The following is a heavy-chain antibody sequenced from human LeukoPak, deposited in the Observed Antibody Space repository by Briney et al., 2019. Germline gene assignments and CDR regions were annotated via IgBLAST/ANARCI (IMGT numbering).Heavy chain of an antibody. CDR3: ASYDSSGYSNFDY. J-gene: IGHJ4*02. V-gene: IGHV3-66*02. CDR1: GFTVSSNY. D-gene: IGHD3-22*01. CDR2: IYSGGST. Sequence: GGSLRLSCAASGFTVSSNYMSWVRQAPGKGLDWVSVIYSGGSTYYADSVKGRFTISRDNSKNTLYLQMNSLRAEDTAVYYCASYDSSGYSNFDYWGQGTLVTVST.